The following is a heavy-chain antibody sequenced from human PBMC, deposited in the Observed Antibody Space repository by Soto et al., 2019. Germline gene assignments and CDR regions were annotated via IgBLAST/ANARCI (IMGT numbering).Heavy chain of an antibody. CDR1: GYTFTCCD. D-gene: IGHD6-13*01. J-gene: IGHJ4*02. CDR2: MSPTSGNT. CDR3: ARGITAGLDY. V-gene: IGHV1-8*01. Sequence: ASVKVSCKASGYTFTCCDINWVRQASGQGPEWMGWMSPTSGNTGYAQKFQGRVTMTSDMSISTAYMELSSLTSEDTAVYYCARGITAGLDYWGQGTLVTVSS.